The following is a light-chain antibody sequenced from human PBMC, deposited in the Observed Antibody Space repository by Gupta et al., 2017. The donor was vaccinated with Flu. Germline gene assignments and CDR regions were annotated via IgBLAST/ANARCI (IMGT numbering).Light chain of an antibody. V-gene: IGKV3-11*01. CDR1: QSVSSY. J-gene: IGKJ1*01. CDR3: QQRSNWPT. Sequence: EIVLTHSPATLSLSPGERATLSCRASQSVSSYLAWYQQKPGQAPRLLIYDASSRATGIPARFSGSGSGTDFTLTISSLEPEDFAVYYCQQRSNWPTFGQGTKVEIK. CDR2: DAS.